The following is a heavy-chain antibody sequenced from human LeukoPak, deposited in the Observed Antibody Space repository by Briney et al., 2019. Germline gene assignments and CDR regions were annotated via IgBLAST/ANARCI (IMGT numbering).Heavy chain of an antibody. V-gene: IGHV4-34*01. CDR2: MYYSGST. CDR3: AKSSLYCTSTSCSYYFDY. D-gene: IGHD2-2*01. CDR1: GGSFSGYY. J-gene: IGHJ4*02. Sequence: SETLSLTCAVYGGSFSGYYWGWIRQPPGKGLEWIGSMYYSGSTYYNPSLKSRVTISVDTSKSQFSLKLSSVNAADTAVYYCAKSSLYCTSTSCSYYFDYWGQGTLVTVSS.